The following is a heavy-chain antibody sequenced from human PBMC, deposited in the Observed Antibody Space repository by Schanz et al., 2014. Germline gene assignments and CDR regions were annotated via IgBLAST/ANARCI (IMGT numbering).Heavy chain of an antibody. V-gene: IGHV3-23*01. CDR3: VRDELLWYGEVLSLDS. D-gene: IGHD3-10*01. CDR1: GFTFSSYA. Sequence: EVQLLESGGGLVQPGGSLRLSCAASGFTFSSYAMSWVRQAPGKGLEWVSAISGSGASTYYADSVKGRFTISRDNSNNTVDLQMNSLRAEDTALYYCVRDELLWYGEVLSLDSWGQGALVTVSS. J-gene: IGHJ4*02. CDR2: ISGSGAST.